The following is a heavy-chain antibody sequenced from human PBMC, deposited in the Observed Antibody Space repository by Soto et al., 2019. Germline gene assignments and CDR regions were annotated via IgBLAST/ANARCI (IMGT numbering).Heavy chain of an antibody. CDR1: GGSFSGHS. V-gene: IGHV4-34*01. CDR3: STRADDTNGYYRFDP. Sequence: QVQLQQWGAGLLKPSETLSLTCAVYGGSFSGHSWTWISQSPGKGLEWIGDINHSGRVNYSPSLKSRVTISLDTSKNQFSLTLSAVTAADTAMYYWSTRADDTNGYYRFDPWGQGTLVTVSS. D-gene: IGHD3-22*01. J-gene: IGHJ5*01. CDR2: INHSGRV.